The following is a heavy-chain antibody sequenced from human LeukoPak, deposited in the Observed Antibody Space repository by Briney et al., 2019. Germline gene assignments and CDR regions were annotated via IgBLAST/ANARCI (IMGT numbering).Heavy chain of an antibody. V-gene: IGHV3-48*01. CDR3: AREDHYYDSSGYYDY. CDR1: GFTFSSYS. J-gene: IGHJ4*02. CDR2: ISSSSSTI. D-gene: IGHD3-22*01. Sequence: PGGSLRLSCAASGFTFSSYSMNWVRQALGKGLEWVSYISSSSSTIYYADSVKGRFTISRDNAKNSLYLQMNSLRAEDTAMYYCAREDHYYDSSGYYDYWGQGTLVTVSS.